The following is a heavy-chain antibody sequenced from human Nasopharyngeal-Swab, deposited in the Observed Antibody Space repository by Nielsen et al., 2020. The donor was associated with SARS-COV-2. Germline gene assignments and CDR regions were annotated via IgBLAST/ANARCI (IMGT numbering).Heavy chain of an antibody. CDR1: GYSFSSYW. CDR2: MYLRDSDT. D-gene: IGHD1-7*01. V-gene: IGHV5-51*01. CDR3: ATAYNGNYYWDY. Sequence: QVSCKGSGYSFSSYWIGWVGQMPGKGLEWMGIMYLRDSDTRYSPSFQGQVTISADKFISTAYLQWSSLKASDTAMYYCATAYNGNYYWDYWGQGTLVTVSS. J-gene: IGHJ4*02.